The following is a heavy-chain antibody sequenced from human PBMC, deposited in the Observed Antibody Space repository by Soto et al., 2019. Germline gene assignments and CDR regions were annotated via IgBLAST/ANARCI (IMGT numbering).Heavy chain of an antibody. CDR2: ISYDGNTK. V-gene: IGHV3-30*03. Sequence: QVQLVESGGGVVVPGTSLRLSCAASGFIFSRSGMHWVREAPGKGLERVAVISYDGNTKYYADSVKGRFTISRDNSKNTLYLQMTSLRVEDTAVYYCADQIATGHWGQGTLVTVSS. J-gene: IGHJ4*02. CDR3: ADQIATGH. CDR1: GFIFSRSG.